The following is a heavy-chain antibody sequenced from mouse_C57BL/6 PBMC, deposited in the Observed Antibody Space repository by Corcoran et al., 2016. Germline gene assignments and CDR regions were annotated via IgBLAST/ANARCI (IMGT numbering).Heavy chain of an antibody. CDR2: IYPGSGNT. D-gene: IGHD4-1*01. CDR3: ARSAGTGSLYFDY. J-gene: IGHJ2*01. Sequence: QVQLKQSGAELVRPGASVKLSCKASGYTFTDYYINWVKQRPGQGLEWIARIYPGSGNTYYNEKFKGKATLTAEKSSSTAYMQLSSLTSEDSAVYCCARSAGTGSLYFDYWGQGTTLTVSS. V-gene: IGHV1-76*01. CDR1: GYTFTDYY.